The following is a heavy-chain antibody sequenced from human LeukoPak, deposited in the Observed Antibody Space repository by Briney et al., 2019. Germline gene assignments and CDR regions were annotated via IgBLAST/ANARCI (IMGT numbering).Heavy chain of an antibody. Sequence: GGSLRLSCAASGLTLKNHYMMWVREAPGRVAVWVALIYTDGSTYYADSVKGRFTTSRDNSKNTLYLQMYSLRVEDTAIYYCARDFLPVSGSCFDYWGQGTLATVSS. V-gene: IGHV3-66*01. J-gene: IGHJ4*02. D-gene: IGHD3-10*01. CDR3: ARDFLPVSGSCFDY. CDR1: GLTLKNHY. CDR2: IYTDGST.